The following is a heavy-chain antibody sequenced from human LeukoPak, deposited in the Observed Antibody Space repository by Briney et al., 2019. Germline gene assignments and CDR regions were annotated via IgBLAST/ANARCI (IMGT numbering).Heavy chain of an antibody. V-gene: IGHV4-31*03. CDR2: IYDIETT. J-gene: IGHJ4*02. CDR1: GGSISSGGYY. D-gene: IGHD3-10*01. CDR3: ARGRMARGAKPPKYYFDY. Sequence: PSETLSLTCTVSGGSISSGGYYWTWIRQHPVKGLEWIGYIYDIETTDYTPSLKSRVIISEDTSKNQFSLKLSSVTAADTAVYFCARGRMARGAKPPKYYFDYWRQGTLVTVSS.